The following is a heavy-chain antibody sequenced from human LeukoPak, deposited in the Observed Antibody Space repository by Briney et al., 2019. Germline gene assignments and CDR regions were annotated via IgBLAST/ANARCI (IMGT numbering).Heavy chain of an antibody. D-gene: IGHD6-13*01. J-gene: IGHJ4*02. CDR2: IYTSGST. V-gene: IGHV4-4*07. CDR1: GVSISSYY. Sequence: SETLSLTCTVSGVSISSYYWSWLRQPAGKGLEWLGRIYTSGSTNYNPSLKSRVTMSVDTSKNQFSLKLSSVTAADTAVYYCAREVPYSSSWYEDYWGQGTLVTASS. CDR3: AREVPYSSSWYEDY.